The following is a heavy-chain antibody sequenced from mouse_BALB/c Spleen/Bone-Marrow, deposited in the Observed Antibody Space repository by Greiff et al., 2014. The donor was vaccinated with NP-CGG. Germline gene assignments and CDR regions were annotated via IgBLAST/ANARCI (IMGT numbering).Heavy chain of an antibody. Sequence: EVKLMESGPDLVKPGASVKMSCKASGYTFTDYYMKWVKQSHGKRLEWIGDINPNNGNTFYNQKFKGKASSTVDKSSTTAYMQLNSLTSEDSAVYYCARSRAMDYWGQGTSVTVSS. CDR3: ARSRAMDY. V-gene: IGHV1-26*01. CDR1: GYTFTDYY. J-gene: IGHJ4*01. CDR2: INPNNGNT.